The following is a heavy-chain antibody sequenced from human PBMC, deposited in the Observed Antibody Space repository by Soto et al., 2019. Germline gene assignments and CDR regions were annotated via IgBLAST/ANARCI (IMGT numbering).Heavy chain of an antibody. Sequence: QVQLIQSGGGLKKPGASVKISCKASGYTFTSFHLHWVRQAPGQGLEWMGRINPLSGAIDVGQKFRGRVTMSRDTAINTSYMEMTALSFDDTGIYFCARVSGAALGKGEFGGQGSHVTVSS. CDR2: INPLSGAI. J-gene: IGHJ4*02. CDR3: ARVSGAALGKGEF. V-gene: IGHV1-2*05. D-gene: IGHD7-27*01. CDR1: GYTFTSFH.